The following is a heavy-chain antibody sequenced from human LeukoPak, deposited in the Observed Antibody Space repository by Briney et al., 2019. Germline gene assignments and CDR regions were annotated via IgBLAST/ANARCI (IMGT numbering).Heavy chain of an antibody. V-gene: IGHV4-34*01. CDR3: ARHGEYYFDY. D-gene: IGHD3-10*01. CDR1: GGSSSGYY. CDR2: ISRRGNT. Sequence: SETLSLTCAVYGGSSSGYYWGWIRQPPGKGLEWIGQISRRGNTNYNPSLKSRVTISVDTSKNQLSLKLSTVTAADTALYYCARHGEYYFDYWGQGTLVTVSS. J-gene: IGHJ4*02.